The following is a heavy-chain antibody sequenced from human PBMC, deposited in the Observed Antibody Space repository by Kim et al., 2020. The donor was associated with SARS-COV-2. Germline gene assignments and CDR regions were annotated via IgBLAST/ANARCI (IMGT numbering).Heavy chain of an antibody. Sequence: SETLSLTCTVSGGSINNGGLYWSWIRQHPGKGLEWIGYIYYNGNTYYNPSLKSRVSMSVDTSKNQFSLKLSSVTAADTAVYYCARAPGYFDWLYLDYWGQGTLVTVSS. CDR3: ARAPGYFDWLYLDY. D-gene: IGHD3-9*01. J-gene: IGHJ4*02. CDR1: GGSINNGGLY. V-gene: IGHV4-31*03. CDR2: IYYNGNT.